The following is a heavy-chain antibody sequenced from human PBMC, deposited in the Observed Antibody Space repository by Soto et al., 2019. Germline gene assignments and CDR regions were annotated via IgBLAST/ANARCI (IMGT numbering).Heavy chain of an antibody. CDR1: GFTFSSYA. CDR3: AKDQVSGYSSDRTMGV. V-gene: IGHV3-23*01. J-gene: IGHJ6*02. Sequence: PGGSLRLSCAASGFTFSSYAMSWVRQAPGKGLEWVSAISGSGGSTYYADSVKGRFTISRDNSKNTLYLQMNSLRAEDTAVYYCAKDQVSGYSSDRTMGVWAQGTSVTVSS. D-gene: IGHD6-25*01. CDR2: ISGSGGST.